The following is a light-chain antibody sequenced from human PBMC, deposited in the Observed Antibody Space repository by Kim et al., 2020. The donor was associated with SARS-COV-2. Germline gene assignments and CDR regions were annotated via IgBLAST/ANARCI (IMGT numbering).Light chain of an antibody. V-gene: IGKV3-15*01. J-gene: IGKJ4*01. CDR2: GAS. CDR3: QQYNKWPLT. CDR1: QSVSSN. Sequence: VSPGERATLSCRASQSVSSNLAWYQQKPGQVPRLLIYGASTRATGIPARFSGSGSGTEFTLTISSLQSEDFAVYYCQQYNKWPLTFGGGTKVDIK.